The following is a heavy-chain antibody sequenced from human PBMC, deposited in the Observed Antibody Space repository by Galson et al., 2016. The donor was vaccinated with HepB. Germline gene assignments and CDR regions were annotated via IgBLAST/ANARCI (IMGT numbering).Heavy chain of an antibody. D-gene: IGHD3-10*01. CDR3: ARHPTRRRRWIAEFSHNDF. J-gene: IGHJ4*02. CDR1: GYIFANYW. Sequence: QSGAEVKKPEESLRISCKGSGYIFANYWISWVRQMPGKGLEWMGRIDPTDSYTNYSPSFQGHVILSVDKSISTAYLQWSSLKTSDTAIYYCARHPTRRRRWIAEFSHNDFWGQGTLVTVSS. V-gene: IGHV5-10-1*01. CDR2: IDPTDSYT.